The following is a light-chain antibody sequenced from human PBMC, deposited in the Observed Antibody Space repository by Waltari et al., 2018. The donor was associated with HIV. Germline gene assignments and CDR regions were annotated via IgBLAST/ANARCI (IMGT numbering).Light chain of an antibody. CDR3: SSYVGSNKWV. CDR1: SRDVGGYNY. V-gene: IGLV2-8*01. CDR2: EVS. J-gene: IGLJ3*02. Sequence: QSALTQPPSASGSPGQSVTISCTGTSRDVGGYNYVSWYQHHPGKAPKLMIYEVSKWPSGVPDRFSGSKSGNMASLIVSGLQAEDEADYYCSSYVGSNKWVFGGGTKLTVL.